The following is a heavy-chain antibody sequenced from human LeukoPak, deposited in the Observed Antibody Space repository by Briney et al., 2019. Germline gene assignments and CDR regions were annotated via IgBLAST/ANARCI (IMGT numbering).Heavy chain of an antibody. CDR3: ASLVIGIDY. Sequence: ASVKVSCKASGYTFTGSYMHWVRQAPGQGLEWMGRINPNNGDTNYTENFQGRVTMTRDTSITTAYMELSRLRSDDTAVYYCASLVIGIDYWGQGTLVTLSS. CDR1: GYTFTGSY. J-gene: IGHJ4*02. CDR2: INPNNGDT. D-gene: IGHD2-21*01. V-gene: IGHV1-2*06.